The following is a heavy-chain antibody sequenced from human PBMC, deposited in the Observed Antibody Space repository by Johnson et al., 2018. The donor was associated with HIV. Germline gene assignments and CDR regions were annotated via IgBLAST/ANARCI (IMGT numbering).Heavy chain of an antibody. D-gene: IGHD6-13*01. CDR2: ISYDGSNK. V-gene: IGHV3-30*04. Sequence: QVQLVESGGNLVQPGGSLRLSCAASGFTFSSYAMHWVRQAPGKGLEWVAVISYDGSNKYYADSVKGRFTISRDNSKNTLYLQMNSLRAGDTAVYYCARGIAAAGSDAFDIWGQGTMVTVSS. J-gene: IGHJ3*02. CDR1: GFTFSSYA. CDR3: ARGIAAAGSDAFDI.